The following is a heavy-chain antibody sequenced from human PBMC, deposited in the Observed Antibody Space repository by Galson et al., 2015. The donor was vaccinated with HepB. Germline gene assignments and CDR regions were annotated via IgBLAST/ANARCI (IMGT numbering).Heavy chain of an antibody. Sequence: SETLSLTCAVYGGSFSGYYWSWIRQPPGKGLEWIGEINHSGSTNYNPSLKSRVTISVDTSKNQFSLKLSSVTAADTAVYYCARQRLYYCDSSGYYYPYYYYGMDVWGQGTTVTVSS. V-gene: IGHV4-34*01. D-gene: IGHD3-22*01. J-gene: IGHJ6*02. CDR3: ARQRLYYCDSSGYYYPYYYYGMDV. CDR1: GGSFSGYY. CDR2: INHSGST.